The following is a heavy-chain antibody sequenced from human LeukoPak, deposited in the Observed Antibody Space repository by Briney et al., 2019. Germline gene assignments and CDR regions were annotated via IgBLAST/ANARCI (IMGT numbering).Heavy chain of an antibody. CDR2: ISADSYNT. CDR3: ANFVDTSMGGNDY. D-gene: IGHD5-18*01. J-gene: IGHJ4*02. V-gene: IGHV3-23*01. Sequence: PGGSLRLSCAASGFTFNSLAMSWVRQAPGKGLEWVSAISADSYNTYYADSVRGRFTISRDNSKNSLYLQMNSLRAEDTALYYFANFVDTSMGGNDYWGQGTLVSVSS. CDR1: GFTFNSLA.